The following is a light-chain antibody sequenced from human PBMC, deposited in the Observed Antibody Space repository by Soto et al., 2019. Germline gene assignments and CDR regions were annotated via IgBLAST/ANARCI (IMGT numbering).Light chain of an antibody. J-gene: IGKJ1*01. V-gene: IGKV1-27*01. CDR3: QKYNNAPRT. CDR1: QGISNY. CDR2: AAS. Sequence: DIQMTQSPSSLSASVGDTVTITCRASQGISNYLAWYQQKPGQVPNLLIYAASTLRSGVPSRFSGSGSGTDFTLTISSLRPEDVATYYCQKYNNAPRTFGQGTKVEI.